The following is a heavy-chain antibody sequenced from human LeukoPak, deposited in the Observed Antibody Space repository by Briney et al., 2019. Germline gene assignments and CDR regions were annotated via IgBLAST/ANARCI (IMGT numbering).Heavy chain of an antibody. CDR2: IYHSGST. CDR3: ASLYCSGGSCYDSAEYFPH. CDR1: GGSISSGGYS. V-gene: IGHV4-30-2*01. D-gene: IGHD2-15*01. J-gene: IGHJ1*01. Sequence: SETLSLTCAVSGGSISSGGYSWSWIRQPPGKGLEWIGYIYHSGSTYYNPSLKSRVTISVDRSKNQFSLKLSSVTAADTAVYYCASLYCSGGSCYDSAEYFPHWGQGTLVTVSS.